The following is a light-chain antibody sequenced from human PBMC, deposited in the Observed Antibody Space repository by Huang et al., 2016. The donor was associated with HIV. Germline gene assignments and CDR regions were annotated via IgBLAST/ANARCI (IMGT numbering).Light chain of an antibody. V-gene: IGKV1-39*01. CDR1: QSISSY. J-gene: IGKJ2*01. CDR2: AAT. Sequence: DIQMPQSPSSLSASVGDRVTITCRARQSISSYLNWYQQKPGTAPTVLIYAATSLQRGVPSRLSGSGAGTDFNLTINNLQPEDSATYYCQQTYITPLTFGQGTKLEIK. CDR3: QQTYITPLT.